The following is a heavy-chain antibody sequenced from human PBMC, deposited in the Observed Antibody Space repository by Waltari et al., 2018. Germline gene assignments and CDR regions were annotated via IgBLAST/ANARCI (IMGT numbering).Heavy chain of an antibody. CDR2: IRYDGSNK. Sequence: LSCAASGFTFSSYGMXXXXXXXXXXXXXVAFIRYDGSNKYYADSVKGRFTISRDNSKNTLYLQMNSLRAEDTAVYYCAKSALTGDSGSAFHYYYYMDVWGKGTTVTVSS. CDR1: GFTFSSYG. V-gene: IGHV3-30*02. CDR3: AKSALTGDSGSAFHYYYYMDV. D-gene: IGHD7-27*01. J-gene: IGHJ6*03.